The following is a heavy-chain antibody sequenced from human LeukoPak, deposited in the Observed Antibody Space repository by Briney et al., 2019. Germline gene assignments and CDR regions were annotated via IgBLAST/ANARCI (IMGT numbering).Heavy chain of an antibody. CDR1: GYTFTGYY. J-gene: IGHJ3*02. D-gene: IGHD2-15*01. V-gene: IGHV1-2*02. Sequence: ASVKVSCKASGYTFTGYYMHWVRQAPGQGLEWMGWINPNSGGTNYAQKFQGRVTMTRDTSISTAYMELSRLRSDDTAVYYCARDFSRSGPDAFDIWGQGTMVTVSP. CDR2: INPNSGGT. CDR3: ARDFSRSGPDAFDI.